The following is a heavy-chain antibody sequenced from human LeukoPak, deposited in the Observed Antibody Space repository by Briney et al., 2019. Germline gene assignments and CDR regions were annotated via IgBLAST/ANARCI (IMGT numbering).Heavy chain of an antibody. D-gene: IGHD6-13*01. CDR1: GFTFDDYA. CDR2: ISWNSGSI. CDR3: ARDSPDSTFDY. V-gene: IGHV3-9*01. Sequence: PGGSLRLSCAASGFTFDDYAMHWVRQAPGKGLEWVSGISWNSGSIGYADSVKGRFTISRDNAKNSLYLQMNSLRAEDTAVYYCARDSPDSTFDYWGQGTLVTVSS. J-gene: IGHJ4*02.